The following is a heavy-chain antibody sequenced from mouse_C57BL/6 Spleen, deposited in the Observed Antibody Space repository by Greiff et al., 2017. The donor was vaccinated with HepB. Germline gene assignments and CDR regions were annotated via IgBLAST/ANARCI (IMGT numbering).Heavy chain of an antibody. D-gene: IGHD1-1*01. Sequence: QVHVKQSGAELARPGASVKMSCKASGYTFTSYTMHWVKQRPGQGLEWIGYINPSSGYTKYNQKFKDKATLTADKSSSTAYMQLSSLTSEDSAVYYCAREGTYYGSSYGWYFDVWGTGTTVTVSS. CDR1: GYTFTSYT. CDR3: AREGTYYGSSYGWYFDV. J-gene: IGHJ1*03. CDR2: INPSSGYT. V-gene: IGHV1-4*01.